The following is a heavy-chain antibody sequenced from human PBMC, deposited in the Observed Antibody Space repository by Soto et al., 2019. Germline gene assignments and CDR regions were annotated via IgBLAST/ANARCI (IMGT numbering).Heavy chain of an antibody. CDR1: GFTFSSYS. D-gene: IGHD3-9*01. CDR2: ISSSSSTI. J-gene: IGHJ5*02. Sequence: EVQLVESGGGLVQPGGSLRLSCAASGFTFSSYSMNWVRQAPGKGLEWVSYISSSSSTIYYADSVKGRFTISRDNAKNSLYLQMNSLRAEHTAVYYCARGDDILTGYYNEGRFDPWGQGTLVTVSS. V-gene: IGHV3-48*01. CDR3: ARGDDILTGYYNEGRFDP.